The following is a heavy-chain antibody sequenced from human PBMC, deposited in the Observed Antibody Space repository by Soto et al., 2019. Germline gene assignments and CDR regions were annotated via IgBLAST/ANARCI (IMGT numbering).Heavy chain of an antibody. V-gene: IGHV1-18*01. CDR2: ISAYNGNT. Sequence: ASVKVSCKASGYNFTSYGISWVRQAPGQGLEWMGWISAYNGNTNYAQKLQGRVTMTTDTSTSTAYMELRSLRSDDTAVYYCARRVAAAAGSNWFDPWGQGTLVTVSS. J-gene: IGHJ5*02. CDR3: ARRVAAAAGSNWFDP. D-gene: IGHD6-13*01. CDR1: GYNFTSYG.